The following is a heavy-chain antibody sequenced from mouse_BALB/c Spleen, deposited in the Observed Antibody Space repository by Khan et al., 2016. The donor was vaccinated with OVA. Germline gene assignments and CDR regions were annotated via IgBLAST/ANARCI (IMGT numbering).Heavy chain of an antibody. CDR2: IYPGNVNT. D-gene: IGHD2-4*01. J-gene: IGHJ4*01. CDR3: ARDDYFVGDAMDY. CDR1: DYTFTTYY. Sequence: QVQLKESGPDLVKPGASVKISCKASDYTFTTYYIHWVKQRPGQGLEWIGWIYPGNVNTKYNEKFKGKATLTADKSSSTAYMHLSSLTSEDSAVYFGARDDYFVGDAMDYWGQGSSVTVSS. V-gene: IGHV1S56*01.